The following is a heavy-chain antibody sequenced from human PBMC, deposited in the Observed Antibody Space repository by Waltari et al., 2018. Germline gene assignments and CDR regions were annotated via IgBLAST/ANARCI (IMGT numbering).Heavy chain of an antibody. J-gene: IGHJ6*02. Sequence: QVQLQESGPGLVKPSQTLSLTCTVSGGSISSGSYYWSWLRPPAGKGLEWIGRIYTSGSTNYNPSLKSRVTISVDTSKNQFSLKLSSVTAADTAVYYCARGRAGIFGVVILPPYYYYGMDVWGQGTTVTVSS. D-gene: IGHD3-3*01. CDR1: GGSISSGSYY. CDR2: IYTSGST. CDR3: ARGRAGIFGVVILPPYYYYGMDV. V-gene: IGHV4-61*02.